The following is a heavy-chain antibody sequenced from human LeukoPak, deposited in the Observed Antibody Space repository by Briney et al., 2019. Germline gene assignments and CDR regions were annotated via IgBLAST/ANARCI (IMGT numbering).Heavy chain of an antibody. CDR1: GFTFRSYR. CDR3: ARREDTSGWYDDY. CDR2: INQSGST. V-gene: IGHV4-34*01. J-gene: IGHJ4*02. Sequence: GSLRLSCAASGFTFRSYRMNWIRQPPGKGLEWIGEINQSGSTNYNPSLKSRVTISVDTSKNQFSLKLSSVTAADTAVYYCARREDTSGWYDDYWGQGTLVTVSS. D-gene: IGHD6-19*01.